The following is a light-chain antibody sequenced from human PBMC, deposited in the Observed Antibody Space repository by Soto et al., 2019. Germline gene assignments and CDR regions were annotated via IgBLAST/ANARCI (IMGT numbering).Light chain of an antibody. CDR2: LNSDGSH. CDR3: QTWGTGIYVV. Sequence: QSVLTQSPSASASLGASVKLTCTLSSGHSSYAIAWHQQQPEKGPRYLMKLNSDGSHSKGDWIPDRFSGSSSGAERYLTISSLQSEDEADYYCQTWGTGIYVVFGGGTKLTVL. J-gene: IGLJ2*01. V-gene: IGLV4-69*01. CDR1: SGHSSYA.